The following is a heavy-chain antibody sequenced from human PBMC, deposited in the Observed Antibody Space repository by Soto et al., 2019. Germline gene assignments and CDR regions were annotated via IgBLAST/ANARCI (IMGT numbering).Heavy chain of an antibody. J-gene: IGHJ5*02. CDR3: ARDYYGTGSYYWFDP. CDR2: INAGNGDT. D-gene: IGHD3-10*01. V-gene: IGHV1-3*01. CDR1: GYTFSRNA. Sequence: QVQLVQSGAEMKKPGASVKVSCKASGYTFSRNAIHWVRQAPGQRLEWMGWINAGNGDTKYSQKFQGRVTITRDTSASIAYMELSSLRSDDTAVYYCARDYYGTGSYYWFDPWGQGTLVTVSS.